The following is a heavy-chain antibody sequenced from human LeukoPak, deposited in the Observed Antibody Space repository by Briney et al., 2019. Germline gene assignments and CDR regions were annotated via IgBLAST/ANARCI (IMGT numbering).Heavy chain of an antibody. V-gene: IGHV4-59*08. CDR1: GGSISSYY. D-gene: IGHD6-19*01. CDR2: IYYSGRT. Sequence: SETLSPTCTVSGGSISSYYWSWIRQSPGKGLEWIGYIYYSGRTNYNPSLKSRVTISVDTSKNQFSLKLSSVTAADTAVYYCARHVEQWLTPFDYWGQGTLVTVSS. CDR3: ARHVEQWLTPFDY. J-gene: IGHJ4*02.